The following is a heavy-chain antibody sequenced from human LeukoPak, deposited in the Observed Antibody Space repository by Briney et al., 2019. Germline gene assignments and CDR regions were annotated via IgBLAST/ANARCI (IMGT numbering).Heavy chain of an antibody. CDR2: IKQDGSGK. Sequence: GGSLRLSCAASGFTFSSYWMSWVRQAPGKGLEWVANIKQDGSGKYYVDSVKGRFTISRDNAENSLYLQMNSLGAEDTAVYYCARIRLSWNYPLYYYYYYGMDVWGQGTTVTVSS. CDR1: GFTFSSYW. J-gene: IGHJ6*02. V-gene: IGHV3-7*01. CDR3: ARIRLSWNYPLYYYYYYGMDV. D-gene: IGHD1-7*01.